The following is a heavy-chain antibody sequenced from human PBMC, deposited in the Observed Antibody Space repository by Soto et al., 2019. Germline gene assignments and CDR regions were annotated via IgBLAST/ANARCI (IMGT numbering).Heavy chain of an antibody. D-gene: IGHD6-13*01. CDR1: GFTFDDYA. Sequence: EVQLVESGGGLVQPGRSLRLSCAASGFTFDDYAMHWVRQAPGKGLEWVSGISWNSGSIGYADSVKGRFTISRDNAKNSLYLQMNSLRAEDTALYYCAKGLRPSAADGIGDYWGQGTLVTVSS. J-gene: IGHJ4*02. CDR3: AKGLRPSAADGIGDY. CDR2: ISWNSGSI. V-gene: IGHV3-9*01.